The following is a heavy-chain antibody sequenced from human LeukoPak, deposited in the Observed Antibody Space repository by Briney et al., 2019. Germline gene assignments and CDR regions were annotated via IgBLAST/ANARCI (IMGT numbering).Heavy chain of an antibody. Sequence: PSETLSLTCTVSGDSISTYYWNWIRQPPGKGLEWIGFIYYSGRTNYNPSLKSRVTISIDTSKKEFSLRLSSVTAADTAVYYCAKSSGSNQFDGWGQGTLVTVSS. J-gene: IGHJ4*02. CDR2: IYYSGRT. CDR3: AKSSGSNQFDG. CDR1: GDSISTYY. D-gene: IGHD6-19*01. V-gene: IGHV4-59*01.